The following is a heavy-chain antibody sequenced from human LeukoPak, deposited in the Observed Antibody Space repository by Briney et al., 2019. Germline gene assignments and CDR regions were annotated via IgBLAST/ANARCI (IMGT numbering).Heavy chain of an antibody. V-gene: IGHV4-34*01. CDR3: ARGSSFDGYCAPGACQAGYYDM. CDR2: INHAGNT. D-gene: IGHD3-22*01. Sequence: SESLSLTCAAYGYSFSLYFLTWVRQPPGKPLQYLATINHAGNTNYNPSLKTRVILSVDKSRNQFSLKLTSVTAADTAVYFCARGSSFDGYCAPGACQAGYYDMWGQGTPVTVSS. J-gene: IGHJ4*02. CDR1: GYSFSLYF.